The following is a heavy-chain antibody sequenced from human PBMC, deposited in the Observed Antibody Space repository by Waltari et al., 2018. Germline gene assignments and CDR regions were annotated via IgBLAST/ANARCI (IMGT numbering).Heavy chain of an antibody. J-gene: IGHJ4*02. CDR2: INHSGST. Sequence: QVQLQQWGAGLLKPSETLSLTCAVYGGSFSGYYWSWIRQPPGKGLEWIGEINHSGSTNYNPSLKSRVTISVDTSKNQFSLKLSSVTAADTAVYYCARVRGYSYGLFDYWGQGTLVTVSS. CDR1: GGSFSGYY. V-gene: IGHV4-34*01. D-gene: IGHD5-18*01. CDR3: ARVRGYSYGLFDY.